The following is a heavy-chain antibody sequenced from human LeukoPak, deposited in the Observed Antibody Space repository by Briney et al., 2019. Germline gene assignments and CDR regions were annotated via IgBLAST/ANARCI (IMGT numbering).Heavy chain of an antibody. V-gene: IGHV4-38-2*02. CDR2: IYSSGST. J-gene: IGHJ4*02. CDR3: ARGDSGWYLGLGFDY. CDR1: GYSISSGFY. Sequence: SETLSLTCTVSGYSISSGFYWGWIRQPPGKGLEWIGSIYSSGSTYYNPSLKSRVTILVDTSKNQVSLKLRSVTAADTVVYYCARGDSGWYLGLGFDYWGQGTLVTVSS. D-gene: IGHD6-19*01.